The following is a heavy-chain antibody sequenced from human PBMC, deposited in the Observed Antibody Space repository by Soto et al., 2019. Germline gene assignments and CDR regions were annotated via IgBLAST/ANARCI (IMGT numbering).Heavy chain of an antibody. CDR3: ARAVGGPTSNLDY. CDR1: GYTFTSYA. CDR2: INAGNGNT. D-gene: IGHD3-16*01. J-gene: IGHJ4*02. Sequence: QVQLVQSGAEEKKPGASVKVSCRASGYTFTSYAMHWVRQAPGQRLEWMGWINAGNGNTKYSQKFQGRVTITRDTSASTAYMELSSLRSEDTAVYYCARAVGGPTSNLDYWGQGTLVTVSS. V-gene: IGHV1-3*05.